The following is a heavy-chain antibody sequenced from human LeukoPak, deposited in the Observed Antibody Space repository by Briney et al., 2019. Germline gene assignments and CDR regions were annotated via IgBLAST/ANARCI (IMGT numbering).Heavy chain of an antibody. CDR3: ARVSYYGSGSYYTSPYYYYGMDV. CDR2: IWYDGSNK. CDR1: GFTFSSYG. D-gene: IGHD3-10*01. J-gene: IGHJ6*02. V-gene: IGHV3-33*01. Sequence: PGGSLRLSCAASGFTFSSYGMHWVRQAPGKGLEWVAVIWYDGSNKYYVDSVKGRFTISRDNSKNTLYLQMNSLRAEDTAVYYCARVSYYGSGSYYTSPYYYYGMDVWGQGTTVTVSS.